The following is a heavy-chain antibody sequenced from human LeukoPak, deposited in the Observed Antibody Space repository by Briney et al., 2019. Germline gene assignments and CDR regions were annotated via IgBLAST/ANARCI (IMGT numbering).Heavy chain of an antibody. Sequence: PSETLSLTCTVAGGSISSHYWSWIRQPPGKGLEWIGYIYYSGSTNYNPSLKSRVTISVDTSKNQFSLKLSSVTAADTAVYYCARVCPPAAPDNGGFDYWGQGTLVTVSS. V-gene: IGHV4-59*11. J-gene: IGHJ4*02. CDR1: GGSISSHY. CDR3: ARVCPPAAPDNGGFDY. CDR2: IYYSGST. D-gene: IGHD6-13*01.